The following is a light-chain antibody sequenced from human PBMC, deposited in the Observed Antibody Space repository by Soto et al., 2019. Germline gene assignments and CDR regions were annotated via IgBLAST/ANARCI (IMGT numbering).Light chain of an antibody. CDR1: QGISNY. CDR2: AAS. V-gene: IGKV1-27*01. Sequence: DIQMTQSPSSLSASVRDRVTITCRASQGISNYLAWYQQKPGKVPKLLIYAASTLQSGVPSRFSGIGSGTDFTLTISSLQLEDVATYYCQQYDSSPWKFGHGNKVDIK. J-gene: IGKJ1*01. CDR3: QQYDSSPWK.